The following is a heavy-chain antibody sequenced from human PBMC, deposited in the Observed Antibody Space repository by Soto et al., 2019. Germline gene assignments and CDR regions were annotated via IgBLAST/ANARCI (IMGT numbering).Heavy chain of an antibody. CDR1: GFTFSSYW. V-gene: IGHV3-74*01. D-gene: IGHD3-22*01. CDR2: INGDGSTT. Sequence: EVQLVESGGGLVQPGGSLRLSCAASGFTFSSYWMHWVRQAPGKGLVWVSRINGDGSTTSYADSVKGRFIISRDNAKNMLYLQMNSLRAEDTAVYYCARPRDDGSGTPFDHWGQGTLVTVSS. CDR3: ARPRDDGSGTPFDH. J-gene: IGHJ4*02.